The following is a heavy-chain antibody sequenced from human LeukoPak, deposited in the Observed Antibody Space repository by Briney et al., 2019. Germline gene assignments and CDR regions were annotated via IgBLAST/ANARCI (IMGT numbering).Heavy chain of an antibody. J-gene: IGHJ4*02. CDR3: ASGTTVTTAFDC. CDR1: GFTVSSNY. Sequence: GGSLRLSCVASGFTVSSNYMTWVRQPPGKGLEWVSIIYSGGDTYYADSVKGRFTISRDNSKNTVYLQMDSLRAEDTAVYYCASGTTVTTAFDCWGQGTLSPSPQ. V-gene: IGHV3-66*01. D-gene: IGHD4-17*01. CDR2: IYSGGDT.